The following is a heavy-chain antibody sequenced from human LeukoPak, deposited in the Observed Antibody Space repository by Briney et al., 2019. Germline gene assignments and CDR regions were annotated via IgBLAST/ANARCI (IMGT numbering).Heavy chain of an antibody. V-gene: IGHV3-64*01. J-gene: IGHJ4*02. Sequence: GGSLRLSCAASGFTFSSYAMHWVRQAPGKGLEYVSAISSNGGSTYYANSVKGRFTISRDNSKNTLYLQMGSLRAEDMAVYYCATLSGRWVVESTTDRDCWHQGNRVTVLS. CDR1: GFTFSSYA. D-gene: IGHD1-26*01. CDR3: ATLSGRWVVESTTDRDC. CDR2: ISSNGGST.